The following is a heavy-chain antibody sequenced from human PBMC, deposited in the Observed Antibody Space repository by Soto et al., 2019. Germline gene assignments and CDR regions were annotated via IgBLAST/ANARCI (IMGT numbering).Heavy chain of an antibody. V-gene: IGHV3-23*01. CDR3: AKVWYYDILTGYFYYFDY. D-gene: IGHD3-9*01. CDR1: GFTFSSYA. CDR2: ISGSGGST. J-gene: IGHJ4*02. Sequence: GGSLRLSCAASGFTFSSYAMSWVRQAPGKGLEWVSAISGSGGSTYYADSGKGRFTISRDNSKNTLYLQMTSLRAEDTAVYYCAKVWYYDILTGYFYYFDYWGQGTLVTVSS.